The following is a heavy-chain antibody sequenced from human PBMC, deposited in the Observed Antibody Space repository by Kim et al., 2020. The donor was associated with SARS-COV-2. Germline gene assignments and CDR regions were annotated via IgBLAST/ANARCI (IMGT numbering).Heavy chain of an antibody. CDR1: GFTFSSYW. J-gene: IGHJ3*02. CDR2: IYNEGSST. CDR3: AREYSSSSGGRVFDI. D-gene: IGHD6-6*01. V-gene: IGHV3-74*01. Sequence: VGSLRLSCAASGFTFSSYWMHWVRQAPGKGLAWVSRIYNEGSSTNYADSVKGRFTISRDNGKNTLYLQMTSLRAEDTAVYYCAREYSSSSGGRVFDIWGQGTIVTVSS.